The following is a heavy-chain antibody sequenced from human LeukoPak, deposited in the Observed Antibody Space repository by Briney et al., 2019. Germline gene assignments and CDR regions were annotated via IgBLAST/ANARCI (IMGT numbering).Heavy chain of an antibody. D-gene: IGHD1-26*01. CDR1: GGSISSYY. J-gene: IGHJ6*03. CDR3: ARVGSGSYNYYYYYMDV. Sequence: SETLSLTCTVSGGSISSYYWSWIRQPAGKGLEWIGRIYTSRSTNYNPSLKSRVTISVDKSKNQFSLKLSSVTAADTAVYYCARVGSGSYNYYYYYMDVWGKGTTVTVSS. CDR2: IYTSRST. V-gene: IGHV4-4*07.